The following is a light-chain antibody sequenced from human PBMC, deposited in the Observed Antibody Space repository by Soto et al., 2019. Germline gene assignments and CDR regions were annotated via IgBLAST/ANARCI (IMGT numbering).Light chain of an antibody. J-gene: IGLJ1*01. CDR2: SNN. V-gene: IGLV1-44*01. CDR3: AAWDDSLNGAYV. CDR1: SSNIGSHT. Sequence: QLVLTQPPSASGTPGQRVTISCSGSSSNIGSHTVNWYQQFPGTAPKLLIYSNNQRPSGVPDRFSGSKSGTSASLAIGGLQSEDEADYYCAAWDDSLNGAYVFGTGTKVTVL.